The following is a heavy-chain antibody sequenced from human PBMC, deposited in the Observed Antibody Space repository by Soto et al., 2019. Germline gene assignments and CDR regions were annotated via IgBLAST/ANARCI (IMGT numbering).Heavy chain of an antibody. D-gene: IGHD3-10*01. CDR2: IKQDGSEK. CDR1: GFTFSSYW. CDR3: ARKGAYDYGSGSYYPFDY. V-gene: IGHV3-7*01. J-gene: IGHJ4*02. Sequence: GGSLRLSCAASGFTFSSYWMSWVRQAPGKGLEWVANIKQDGSEKYYVDSVKGRFTISRDNAKNSLYLQMNSLRAEDTAVYYCARKGAYDYGSGSYYPFDYWGQGTLVTVSS.